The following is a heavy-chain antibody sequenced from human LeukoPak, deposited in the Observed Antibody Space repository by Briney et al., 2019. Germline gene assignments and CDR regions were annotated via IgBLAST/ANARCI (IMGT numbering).Heavy chain of an antibody. V-gene: IGHV1-18*01. Sequence: GASVKVSCKASGYTFTIYGISWVRPAPGPGLEWMGWISAYNGNTNYAQKLQGRVTMTTDTSTSTAYMELRSLRSDDTAVYYCARDQVDTGTMRWFDPWGQGTLVTVSS. CDR2: ISAYNGNT. CDR3: ARDQVDTGTMRWFDP. CDR1: GYTFTIYG. J-gene: IGHJ5*02. D-gene: IGHD1-7*01.